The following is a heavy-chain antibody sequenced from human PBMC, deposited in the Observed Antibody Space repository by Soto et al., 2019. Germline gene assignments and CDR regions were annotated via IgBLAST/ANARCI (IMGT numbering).Heavy chain of an antibody. V-gene: IGHV1-69*01. J-gene: IGHJ5*02. CDR1: GGTFSTSS. CDR2: IIPIFTRT. Sequence: QLQLVQSGTEVKEPGSSVKVSCKASGGTFSTSSFVWVRQGPGQGLEGMGGIIPIFTRTNFAQKFQGRVTFSTDESTRTTYMELRSLTSEDTAISYCARDVVRSTAGGSWGQGTLVTVSS. D-gene: IGHD2-15*01. CDR3: ARDVVRSTAGGS.